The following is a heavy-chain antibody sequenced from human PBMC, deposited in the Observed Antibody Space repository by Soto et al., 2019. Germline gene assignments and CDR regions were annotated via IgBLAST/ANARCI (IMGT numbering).Heavy chain of an antibody. CDR3: AKDSEYYYGSGSYYYYFDY. Sequence: GGSLRLSCAASGFTFSSYAMSWVRQAPGKGLEWVSAISGSGGSTYYADSVKGRFTISRDNSKNTLYLRMNSLRAEDTAVYYCAKDSEYYYGSGSYYYYFDYWGQGTLVTVSS. J-gene: IGHJ4*02. V-gene: IGHV3-23*01. CDR2: ISGSGGST. CDR1: GFTFSSYA. D-gene: IGHD3-10*01.